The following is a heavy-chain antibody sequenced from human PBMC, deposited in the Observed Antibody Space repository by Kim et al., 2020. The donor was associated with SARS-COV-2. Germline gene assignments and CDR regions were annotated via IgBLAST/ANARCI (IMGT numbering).Heavy chain of an antibody. Sequence: GNNKYYADSVKGRFSISRDNSKNMLYLQTNGLRAEDTAVYYCTNFESWGQGTLVTVSS. J-gene: IGHJ4*02. V-gene: IGHV3-33*06. CDR3: TNFES. CDR2: GNNK.